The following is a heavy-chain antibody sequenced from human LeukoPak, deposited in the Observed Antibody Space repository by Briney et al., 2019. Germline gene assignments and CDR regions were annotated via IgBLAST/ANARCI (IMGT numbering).Heavy chain of an antibody. Sequence: RSGGSLRLSCAASGFTFSNAWMSWLRQAPGKGLEGGGRIKSKTDGCTTDYAAPVKGRFTISRDDSKNTLYLQMNSLKTEDTAVYYCTTEVPDIVVVPAAPFDYWGQGTLVTVSS. CDR1: GFTFSNAW. D-gene: IGHD2-2*01. CDR3: TTEVPDIVVVPAAPFDY. CDR2: IKSKTDGCTT. V-gene: IGHV3-15*01. J-gene: IGHJ4*02.